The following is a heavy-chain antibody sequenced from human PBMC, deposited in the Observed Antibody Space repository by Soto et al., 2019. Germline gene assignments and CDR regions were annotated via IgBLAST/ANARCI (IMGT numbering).Heavy chain of an antibody. CDR2: ITGDGDDT. D-gene: IGHD4-4*01. CDR3: AKDRYSSSPYNWFDP. CDR1: GFTFSNFA. V-gene: IGHV3-23*01. J-gene: IGHJ5*02. Sequence: GGSLRLSCEASGFTFSNFAMSWVRQAPGKGLEWVSSITGDGDDTYYADSVKGRVTISRDNSKNTLYLHMNSVRVDDTAIYYCAKDRYSSSPYNWFDPWGQGSLVTVSS.